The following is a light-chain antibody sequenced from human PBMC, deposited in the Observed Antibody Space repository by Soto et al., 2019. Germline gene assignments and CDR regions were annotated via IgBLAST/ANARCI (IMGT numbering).Light chain of an antibody. V-gene: IGKV3-20*01. CDR2: GAS. CDR1: QSVSSSY. CDR3: QQYGSSPRT. Sequence: EIVLTQSPGTLSLSPGERATLSCRASQSVSSSYLAWYQQKPGQAPRLLIYGASTRATGIPDRFSGSGSGTDFTLTISRLEPEDFAVYYCQQYGSSPRTFGQGTKLDNK. J-gene: IGKJ2*01.